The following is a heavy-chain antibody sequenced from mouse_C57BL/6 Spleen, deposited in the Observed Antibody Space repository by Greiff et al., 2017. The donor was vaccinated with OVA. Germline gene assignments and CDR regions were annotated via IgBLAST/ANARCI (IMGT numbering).Heavy chain of an antibody. V-gene: IGHV2-2*01. D-gene: IGHD1-1*01. Sequence: VQGVESGPGLVQPSQSLSITCTVSGFSLTSYGIHWVRQSPGKGLEWLGVIWSGGSTDYNAAFISRLSISKDKSKSQVFFKMNSLQADDTAIYYCARWGTTVVADYYAMDYWGQGTSVTVSS. J-gene: IGHJ4*01. CDR2: IWSGGST. CDR1: GFSLTSYG. CDR3: ARWGTTVVADYYAMDY.